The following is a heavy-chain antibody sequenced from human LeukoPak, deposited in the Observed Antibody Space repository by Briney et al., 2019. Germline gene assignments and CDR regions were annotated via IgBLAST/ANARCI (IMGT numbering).Heavy chain of an antibody. CDR2: IKQDGSEK. Sequence: ETLSLTCTVSGGSISSYYWSWVRQAPGKGLEWVANIKQDGSEKYYVDSVKGRFTISRDNAKNSLYLQMNSLRAEDTAVYYCARDWAPTVVPGANWFDPWGQGTLVTVSS. V-gene: IGHV3-7*01. CDR1: GGSISSYY. J-gene: IGHJ5*02. CDR3: ARDWAPTVVPGANWFDP. D-gene: IGHD2-2*01.